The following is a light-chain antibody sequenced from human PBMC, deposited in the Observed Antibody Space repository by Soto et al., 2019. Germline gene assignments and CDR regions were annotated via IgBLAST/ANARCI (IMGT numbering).Light chain of an antibody. CDR3: QKFQTYPRK. CDR1: QCISNF. Sequence: DIQITHSPSSLSASVVDRVTITFRASQCISNFLAWYQQKPEKAAKLLIFAASILQSGVPSRFSGSGSGAAFTLTIDSLQPEDFATYYCQKFQTYPRKFGQGTKVDIK. J-gene: IGKJ1*01. CDR2: AAS. V-gene: IGKV1-9*01.